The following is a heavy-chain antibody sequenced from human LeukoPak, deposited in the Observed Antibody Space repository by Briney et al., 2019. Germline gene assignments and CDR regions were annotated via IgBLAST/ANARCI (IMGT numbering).Heavy chain of an antibody. D-gene: IGHD2-15*01. Sequence: GGTLRLSCAASGFTFNNYGLSWVRQAPGKGLEWVSSISSSSSYIYYADSVKGRFTISRDNAKNSLYLQMNSLRAEDTAVYYCARDSSHCSGGSCYTYFDYWGQGTLVTVSS. CDR3: ARDSSHCSGGSCYTYFDY. CDR1: GFTFNNYG. V-gene: IGHV3-21*01. J-gene: IGHJ4*02. CDR2: ISSSSSYI.